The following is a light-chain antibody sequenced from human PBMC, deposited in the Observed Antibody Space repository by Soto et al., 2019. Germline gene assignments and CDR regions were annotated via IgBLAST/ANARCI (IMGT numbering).Light chain of an antibody. J-gene: IGKJ4*01. V-gene: IGKV2-24*01. CDR3: IQSTQFPLT. Sequence: DIVLTQTPLSSPVTLGQPASISCRSSQSLVHSDGNTYLNWLQQRPGQPPRLLIYEVSNRFSRVPDKVSGTGAGTDFTLEISRVEAEDVGVYYCIQSTQFPLTFGGGTKVEIK. CDR1: QSLVHSDGNTY. CDR2: EVS.